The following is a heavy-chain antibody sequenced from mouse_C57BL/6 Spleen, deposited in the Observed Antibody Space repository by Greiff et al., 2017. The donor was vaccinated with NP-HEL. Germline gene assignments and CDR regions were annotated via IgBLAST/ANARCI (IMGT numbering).Heavy chain of an antibody. J-gene: IGHJ2*01. CDR3: ARHGIYYGCFDY. V-gene: IGHV5-9*01. Sequence: DVKLVESGGGLVKPGGSLKLSCAASGFTFSSYTMSWVRQTPEKRLEWVATISGGGGNTYYPDSVKGRFTISRDNAKNTLYLQMSSLRSEDTALYYCARHGIYYGCFDYWGQGTTLTVSS. D-gene: IGHD2-2*01. CDR2: ISGGGGNT. CDR1: GFTFSSYT.